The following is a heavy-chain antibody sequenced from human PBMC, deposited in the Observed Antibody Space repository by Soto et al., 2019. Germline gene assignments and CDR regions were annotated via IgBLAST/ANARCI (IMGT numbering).Heavy chain of an antibody. Sequence: GASVKVSCKASGYTFTSYGISWVRQAPGQGPEWMGWISAYNGNTNYAQKLQGRVTMTTDTSTSTAYMELRSLRSDDTAVYYCARVGGYDSSGYYYYYYGMDVWGQGTTVTVSS. CDR1: GYTFTSYG. CDR2: ISAYNGNT. D-gene: IGHD3-22*01. V-gene: IGHV1-18*04. J-gene: IGHJ6*02. CDR3: ARVGGYDSSGYYYYYYGMDV.